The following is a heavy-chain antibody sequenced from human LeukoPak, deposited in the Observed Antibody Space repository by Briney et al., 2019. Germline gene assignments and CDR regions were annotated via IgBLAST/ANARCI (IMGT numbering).Heavy chain of an antibody. V-gene: IGHV3-53*01. D-gene: IGHD1-26*01. CDR2: IYSGGST. CDR1: GLTASSNS. Sequence: GGSLRLSCAASGLTASSNSMSWVRQAPGKGLEWVSVIYSGGSTYYADSVKGRFTISRDKSKNTLYLQMNSLRVEDTAVYYCARDRSGSYDYWGQGTLVTVSS. CDR3: ARDRSGSYDY. J-gene: IGHJ4*02.